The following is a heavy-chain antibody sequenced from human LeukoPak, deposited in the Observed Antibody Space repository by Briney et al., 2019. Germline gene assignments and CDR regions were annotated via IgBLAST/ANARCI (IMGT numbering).Heavy chain of an antibody. CDR3: ARGPPSGFGELSFWFDP. D-gene: IGHD3-10*01. V-gene: IGHV4-30-4*01. CDR1: GGSISSGDCY. Sequence: SETLSLTCTVSGGSISSGDCYWSWIRQPPGKGLEWIGYIYYSGSTYYNPSLKSRVTISVDTSKNQFSLKLSSVTAADTAVYYCARGPPSGFGELSFWFDPWGQGTLVTVSS. J-gene: IGHJ5*02. CDR2: IYYSGST.